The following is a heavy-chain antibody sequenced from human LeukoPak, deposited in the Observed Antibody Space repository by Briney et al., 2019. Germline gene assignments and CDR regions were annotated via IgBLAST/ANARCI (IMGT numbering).Heavy chain of an antibody. V-gene: IGHV1-69*13. J-gene: IGHJ5*02. Sequence: SVKVSCKASGGTFSSYAISWVRQAPGQGLEWMGGIIPIFGTANYAQKFQGRVTITADESTSTAYMELSSLRSEDTAVYYCAREGVNGSGTFDPWGQGTLVTVSS. D-gene: IGHD3-10*01. CDR1: GGTFSSYA. CDR2: IIPIFGTA. CDR3: AREGVNGSGTFDP.